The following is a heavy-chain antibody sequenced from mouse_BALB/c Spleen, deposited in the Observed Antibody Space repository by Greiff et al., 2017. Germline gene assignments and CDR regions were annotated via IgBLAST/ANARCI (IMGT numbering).Heavy chain of an antibody. D-gene: IGHD2-4*01. J-gene: IGHJ1*01. CDR1: GFTFTDYY. V-gene: IGHV7-3*02. Sequence: EVMLVESGGGLVQPGGSLRLSCATSGFTFTDYYMSWVRQPPGKALEWLGFIRNKANGYTTEYSASVKGRFTISRDNSQSILYLQMNTLRAEDSATYYCARDVGLRLYWYFDVWGAGTTVTVSS. CDR3: ARDVGLRLYWYFDV. CDR2: IRNKANGYTT.